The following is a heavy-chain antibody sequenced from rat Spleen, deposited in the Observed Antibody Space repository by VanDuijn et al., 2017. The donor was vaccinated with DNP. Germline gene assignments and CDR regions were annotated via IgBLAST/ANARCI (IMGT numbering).Heavy chain of an antibody. J-gene: IGHJ2*01. Sequence: EVQLVESGGGLVQPGNSLKLSCAASGFTFSDYAMAWVRQSPKKGLEWVATIIYDGSRTHCRDSVKGRFTISRDDAKPTLYLQMDSLRSEDTATYYCTRYYDSFDYWGQGVMVTVSS. CDR3: TRYYDSFDY. V-gene: IGHV5-17*01. CDR2: IIYDGSRT. CDR1: GFTFSDYA. D-gene: IGHD1-1*01.